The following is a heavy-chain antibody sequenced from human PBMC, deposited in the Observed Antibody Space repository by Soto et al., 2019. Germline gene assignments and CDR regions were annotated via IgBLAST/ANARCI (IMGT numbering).Heavy chain of an antibody. CDR3: ARDTQYGDYAYAFDI. D-gene: IGHD4-17*01. CDR1: GLTFSRAD. Sequence: PGGSLRLSCVVSGLTFSRADLSWVRQPPGKGLEWVSESGGSGRSTYYVDSVKGRFTISRDNSKNSLYLQMNSLRAEDTAVYYCARDTQYGDYAYAFDIWGQGTMVTVSS. CDR2: SGGSGRST. J-gene: IGHJ3*02. V-gene: IGHV3-23*01.